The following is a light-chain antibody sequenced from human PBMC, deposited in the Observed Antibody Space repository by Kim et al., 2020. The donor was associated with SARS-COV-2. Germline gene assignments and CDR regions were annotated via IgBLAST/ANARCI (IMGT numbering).Light chain of an antibody. V-gene: IGKV1-39*01. Sequence: ASVGDKVTITCRASQNIYTDLNWYQQKPGKAPNLLIYAASTLRSGVPSRFSGSGSGTDFTLTISSLQPEDFAIFYCQQSYSTPLAFGGGTKVDIK. CDR1: QNIYTD. J-gene: IGKJ4*01. CDR3: QQSYSTPLA. CDR2: AAS.